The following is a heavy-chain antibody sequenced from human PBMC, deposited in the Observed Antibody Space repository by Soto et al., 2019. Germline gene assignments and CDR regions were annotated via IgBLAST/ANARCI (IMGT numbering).Heavy chain of an antibody. CDR3: ARGSPLELLSWFDP. D-gene: IGHD1-7*01. CDR1: GGSFSGYY. J-gene: IGHJ5*02. Sequence: SETLSLTCAVYGGSFSGYYWSWIRQPPGKGLEWIGEINHSGSTNYNPSLKSRVTISVDTSKNQFSLKLSSVTAAGTAVYHCARGSPLELLSWFDPWGQGTLVTVSS. V-gene: IGHV4-34*01. CDR2: INHSGST.